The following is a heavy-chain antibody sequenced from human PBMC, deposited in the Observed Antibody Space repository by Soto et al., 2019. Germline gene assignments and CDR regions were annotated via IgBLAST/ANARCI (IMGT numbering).Heavy chain of an antibody. CDR1: GYTFTSYG. V-gene: IGHV1-18*01. D-gene: IGHD5-12*01. J-gene: IGHJ4*02. Sequence: QVQLVQSGAEVKKPGASVKVSCKASGYTFTSYGISWVRQAPGQGHEWMGWISAYNGNTNYAQKLQGRVTMTTDTSTSTAYMELRGLRSDDTAVYYCARDSGGRGYSGYVVDCWGQGTLVNVSS. CDR3: ARDSGGRGYSGYVVDC. CDR2: ISAYNGNT.